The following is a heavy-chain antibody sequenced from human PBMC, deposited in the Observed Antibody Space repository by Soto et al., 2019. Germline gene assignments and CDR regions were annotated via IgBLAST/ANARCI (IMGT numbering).Heavy chain of an antibody. J-gene: IGHJ4*02. CDR3: ARDDIVVVVAATPTLGLDY. D-gene: IGHD2-15*01. CDR2: IWYDGSNK. V-gene: IGHV3-33*01. Sequence: GGSLRLSCAASGFTFSSYGMHWVRQAPGKGLEWVAVIWYDGSNKYYADSVKGRFTISRDNSKNTLYLQMNSLRAEDTAVYYCARDDIVVVVAATPTLGLDYWGQGTLVTVSS. CDR1: GFTFSSYG.